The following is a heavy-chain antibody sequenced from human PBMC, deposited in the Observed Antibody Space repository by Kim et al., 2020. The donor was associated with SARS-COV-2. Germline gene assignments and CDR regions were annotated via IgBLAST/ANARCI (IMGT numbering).Heavy chain of an antibody. J-gene: IGHJ4*02. CDR3: AKEEGDSSGYMSFQTRRFVY. D-gene: IGHD3-22*01. V-gene: IGHV3-23*01. Sequence: FTISRDNSKNTLYLQMNSLRAEDTAVYYCAKEEGDSSGYMSFQTRRFVYWGQGTLVTVSS.